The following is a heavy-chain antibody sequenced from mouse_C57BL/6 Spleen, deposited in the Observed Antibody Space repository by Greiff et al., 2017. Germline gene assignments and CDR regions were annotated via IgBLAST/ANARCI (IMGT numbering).Heavy chain of an antibody. CDR3: ARQVITTNYFDY. Sequence: EVHLVESGGDLVKPGGSLKLSCAASGFTFSSYGMSWVRQTPDKRLEWVATISSGGSYTYYPDSVKGRFTISRDNAKNTLYLQMSSLKSEDTAMYYCARQVITTNYFDYWGQGTTLTVSS. D-gene: IGHD2-4*01. V-gene: IGHV5-6*01. CDR2: ISSGGSYT. CDR1: GFTFSSYG. J-gene: IGHJ2*01.